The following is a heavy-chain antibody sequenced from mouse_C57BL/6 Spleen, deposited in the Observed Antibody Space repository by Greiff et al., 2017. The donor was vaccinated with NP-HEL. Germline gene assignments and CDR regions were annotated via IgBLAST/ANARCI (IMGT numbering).Heavy chain of an antibody. CDR1: GFSLTSYG. V-gene: IGHV2-6*01. CDR3: ASDLGPFAY. CDR2: IWGVGST. Sequence: VQLQQSGPGLVAPSQSLSITCTVSGFSLTSYGVDWVRQSPGKGLEWLGVIWGVGSTNYNSALKSRLSISKDNSKSQVFLSMNSLQTDDTAMYDCASDLGPFAYWGQGTLVTVSS. J-gene: IGHJ3*01. D-gene: IGHD4-1*01.